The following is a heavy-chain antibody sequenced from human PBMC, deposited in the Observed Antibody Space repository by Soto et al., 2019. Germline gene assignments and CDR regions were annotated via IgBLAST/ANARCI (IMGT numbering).Heavy chain of an antibody. CDR1: GLSFSSYA. CDR3: AKDAPYYGSRSYHKPGPPDS. Sequence: GGSLRLSCADSGLSFSSYAMHLVRQAPGEGLEWVAAISYDGSNKNYLASVEGRFTISRDNSKNTLYLQMNSLRAEQTALYYCAKDAPYYGSRSYHKPGPPDSWAQGTLVTVSS. V-gene: IGHV3-30*18. D-gene: IGHD3-10*01. CDR2: ISYDGSNK. J-gene: IGHJ4*02.